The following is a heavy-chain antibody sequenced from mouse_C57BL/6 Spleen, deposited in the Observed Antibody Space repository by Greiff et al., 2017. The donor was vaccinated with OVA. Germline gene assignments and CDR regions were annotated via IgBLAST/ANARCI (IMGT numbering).Heavy chain of an antibody. D-gene: IGHD2-4*01. CDR2: IYPRSGNT. J-gene: IGHJ4*01. Sequence: QVQLQQSGAELARPGASVKLSCKASGYTFTSYGISWVKQRTGQGLEWIGEIYPRSGNTYYNEKFKGKATLTADKSSSTAYMELRSLTSEDSAVYCCARSGDDDGGDYYAMDYWGQGTSVTVSS. CDR3: ARSGDDDGGDYYAMDY. CDR1: GYTFTSYG. V-gene: IGHV1-81*01.